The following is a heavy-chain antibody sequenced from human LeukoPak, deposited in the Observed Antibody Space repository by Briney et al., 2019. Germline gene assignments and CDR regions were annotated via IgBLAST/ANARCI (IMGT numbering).Heavy chain of an antibody. CDR1: GYRFTDYW. Sequence: GESLKISCRGSGYRFTDYWIGWVRQMPGKGLEWMGIIYPGDSDTRYSPSFQGQVTISADKSINTAHLQWSSLKASDTAMYYCARGAAGTTPDYYYFGLDVWGQGTTVRVSS. J-gene: IGHJ6*02. CDR3: ARGAAGTTPDYYYFGLDV. D-gene: IGHD1-7*01. CDR2: IYPGDSDT. V-gene: IGHV5-51*01.